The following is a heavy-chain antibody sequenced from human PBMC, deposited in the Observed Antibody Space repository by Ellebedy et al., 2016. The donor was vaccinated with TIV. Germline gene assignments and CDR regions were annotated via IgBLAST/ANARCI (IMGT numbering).Heavy chain of an antibody. D-gene: IGHD4-17*01. CDR2: INHSGST. Sequence: SETLSLXXAVYGGSFSGYYWSWIRQPPGKGLEWIGEINHSGSTNYNPSLKSRVTISVDTSKNQFSLKLSSVTPEDTAVYYCARGEYGDNVGKFEYWGQGTLVTVSS. CDR3: ARGEYGDNVGKFEY. V-gene: IGHV4-34*01. J-gene: IGHJ4*02. CDR1: GGSFSGYY.